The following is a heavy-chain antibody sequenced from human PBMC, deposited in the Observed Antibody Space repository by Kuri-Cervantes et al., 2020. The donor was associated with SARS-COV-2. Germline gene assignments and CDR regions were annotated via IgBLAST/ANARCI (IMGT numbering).Heavy chain of an antibody. CDR3: ARQGATTYYDFWSGYYQDWFDP. D-gene: IGHD3-3*01. CDR1: GGSFSGYY. Sequence: SETLSLTCAVYGGSFSGYYWSWIRQPPGKGLEWIGEINHSGSTNYNPSLKSRVTISVDTSKNQFSLKLSSVTAADTAVYYCARQGATTYYDFWSGYYQDWFDPWGQGTLVTVSS. V-gene: IGHV4-34*01. CDR2: INHSGST. J-gene: IGHJ5*02.